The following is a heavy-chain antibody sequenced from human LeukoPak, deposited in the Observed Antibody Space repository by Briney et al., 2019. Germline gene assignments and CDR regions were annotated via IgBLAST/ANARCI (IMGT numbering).Heavy chain of an antibody. Sequence: GGSLRLSCAASGFTVSTNYMSWVRQAPGKGPEWVSVIYSGGNTYYADSVKDRFTISRDNSKNTLYLQMDSLRVEDTAVYYCARDRPDRGATEYFDYWGQGTLVTVSS. D-gene: IGHD1-26*01. CDR2: IYSGGNT. CDR3: ARDRPDRGATEYFDY. J-gene: IGHJ4*02. CDR1: GFTVSTNY. V-gene: IGHV3-66*01.